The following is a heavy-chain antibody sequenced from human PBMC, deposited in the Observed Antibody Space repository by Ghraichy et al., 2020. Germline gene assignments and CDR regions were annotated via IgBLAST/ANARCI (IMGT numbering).Heavy chain of an antibody. CDR2: IKQDGSEE. J-gene: IGHJ6*02. CDR1: GFTFSSYW. V-gene: IGHV3-7*01. D-gene: IGHD6-13*01. Sequence: GGSLRLSCAASGFTFSSYWMSWVRQAPGKGLEWVANIKQDGSEEYYVDSVKGRFTISRDNAKNSLYLQMNSLRAEDTAVYYCARPYSSSWYHYYYYYGMDVWGQGTTVTVSS. CDR3: ARPYSSSWYHYYYYYGMDV.